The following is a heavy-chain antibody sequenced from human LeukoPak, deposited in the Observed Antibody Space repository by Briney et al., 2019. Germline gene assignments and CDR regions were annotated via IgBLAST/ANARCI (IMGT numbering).Heavy chain of an antibody. CDR3: AGERGYYYDSSGYYLSY. CDR2: SYTSGST. Sequence: MASETLSLTCTVSGGSISSDYWSGIRQPAGKGLEGIGRSYTSGSTNYNPSLKGRVTMSVDTSKNQFSLKLSSVTAAHTAVYYCAGERGYYYDSSGYYLSYRGQATMLTVSS. D-gene: IGHD3-22*01. J-gene: IGHJ4*02. V-gene: IGHV4-4*07. CDR1: GGSISSDY.